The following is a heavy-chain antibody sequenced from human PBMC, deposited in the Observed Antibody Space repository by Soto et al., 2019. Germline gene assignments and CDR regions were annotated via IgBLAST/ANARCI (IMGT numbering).Heavy chain of an antibody. CDR2: IIPIFGTA. CDR1: GGTFSSYA. Sequence: SVKVSCKASGGTFSSYAISWVRQAPGQGLEWMGGIIPIFGTANYAQKFQGRVTITADESTSTAYMELSSLRSEDTAVYYCAREGGGYYDSSGYYGVWGQGTLVTVSS. V-gene: IGHV1-69*13. CDR3: AREGGGYYDSSGYYGV. J-gene: IGHJ4*02. D-gene: IGHD3-22*01.